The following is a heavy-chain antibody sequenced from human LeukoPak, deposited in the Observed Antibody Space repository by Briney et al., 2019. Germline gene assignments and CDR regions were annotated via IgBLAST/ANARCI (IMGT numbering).Heavy chain of an antibody. CDR1: GYTFTGYY. CDR2: INPNSGDT. D-gene: IGHD3-10*01. Sequence: DSVKVSCKASGYTFTGYYMHWVRRAPGQGLEWMGWINPNSGDTNYAQKFQGRVTMTRDMSVSAAYMELSSLRSDDTAVYYCARGVYYGSGSPWFDSWGQGTLVTVSS. V-gene: IGHV1-2*02. CDR3: ARGVYYGSGSPWFDS. J-gene: IGHJ5*01.